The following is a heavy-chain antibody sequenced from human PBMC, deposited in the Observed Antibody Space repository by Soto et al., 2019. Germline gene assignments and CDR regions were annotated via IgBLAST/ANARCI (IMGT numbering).Heavy chain of an antibody. CDR1: GDSISSSY. Sequence: PSATLCITCSVSGDSISSSYWSWIRQPPGEGLEWIGYIYDSGSANYNPTLKSRVTISKDTSKNQFSLKLSSVTAADTAVFYCARGLYASGSYYVLLDFWGQGTLVTVSS. V-gene: IGHV4-59*01. CDR3: ARGLYASGSYYVLLDF. J-gene: IGHJ4*02. D-gene: IGHD3-10*01. CDR2: IYDSGSA.